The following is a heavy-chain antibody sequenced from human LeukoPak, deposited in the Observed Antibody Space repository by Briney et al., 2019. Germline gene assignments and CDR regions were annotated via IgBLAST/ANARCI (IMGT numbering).Heavy chain of an antibody. CDR3: ARGRDGLADAFDI. CDR1: GFTFSSYG. Sequence: PGGSLRLSCAASGFTFSSYGMHWVRQAPGKGLEWVAFIRYDGSNKYYADSVKGRFTISRDNSKNTLYLQMNSLRAEDTAVYYCARGRDGLADAFDIWGQGTMVTVSS. CDR2: IRYDGSNK. D-gene: IGHD5-24*01. J-gene: IGHJ3*02. V-gene: IGHV3-30*02.